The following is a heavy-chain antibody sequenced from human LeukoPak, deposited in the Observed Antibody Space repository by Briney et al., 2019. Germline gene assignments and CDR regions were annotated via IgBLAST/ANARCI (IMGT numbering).Heavy chain of an antibody. CDR3: GRDHGIQLWYY. J-gene: IGHJ4*02. V-gene: IGHV3-11*01. D-gene: IGHD5-18*01. CDR2: ISSSGSTI. Sequence: GGSLRLSCAASGFTVSSNYMSWIRQAPGKGLEWVSYISSSGSTIYYADSVKGRFTISRDNAKNSLYLQMNSLRAEDTAVYYCGRDHGIQLWYYWGQGTLVTVSS. CDR1: GFTVSSNY.